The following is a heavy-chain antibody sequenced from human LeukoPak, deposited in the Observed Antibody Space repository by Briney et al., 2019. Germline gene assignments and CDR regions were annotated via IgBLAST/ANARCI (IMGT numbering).Heavy chain of an antibody. CDR1: GGSISSSSYY. D-gene: IGHD3-10*01. Sequence: SETLSLTCTVSGGSISSSSYYWGWIRQPPGKGLEWIGGIYYSGSTYYNPSLKSRVTISVDTSKNQFSLKLSSVTAADTAVYYCATTANYYGSGSYYKIRGYYYYMDVWGKGTTVTVSS. V-gene: IGHV4-39*01. J-gene: IGHJ6*03. CDR2: IYYSGST. CDR3: ATTANYYGSGSYYKIRGYYYYMDV.